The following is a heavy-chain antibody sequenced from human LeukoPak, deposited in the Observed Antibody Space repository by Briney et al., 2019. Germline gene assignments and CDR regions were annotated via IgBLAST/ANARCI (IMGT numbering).Heavy chain of an antibody. J-gene: IGHJ4*02. D-gene: IGHD3-3*01. CDR3: ACYDFWSGV. CDR1: GGSFSGYY. Sequence: SETLSPTCAVYGGSFSGYYWSWIRQPPGKGLEWIGEINHSGGTNYNPSLKSRVTISVDTSKNQFSLKLSSVTAADTAVYYCACYDFWSGVWGQGTLVTVSS. CDR2: INHSGGT. V-gene: IGHV4-34*01.